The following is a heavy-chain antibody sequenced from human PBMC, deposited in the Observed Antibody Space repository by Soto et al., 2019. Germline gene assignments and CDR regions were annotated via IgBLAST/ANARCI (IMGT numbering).Heavy chain of an antibody. V-gene: IGHV4-31*03. CDR1: GGSISSGGYY. CDR2: IYYSGST. CDR3: ARCIVVVPAALYYYYGMDV. Sequence: QVQLQESGPGLVKPLQTLSLTCTVSGGSISSGGYYWSWIRQHPGKGLEWLGYIYYSGSTYYNPSLKSRVTISLDTSKNQFSLKLSSVTAADTAVYYCARCIVVVPAALYYYYGMDVWGHGTTVTVSS. J-gene: IGHJ6*02. D-gene: IGHD2-2*01.